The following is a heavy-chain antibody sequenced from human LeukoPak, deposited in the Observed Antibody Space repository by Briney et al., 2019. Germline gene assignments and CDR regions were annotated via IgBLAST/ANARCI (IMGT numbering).Heavy chain of an antibody. D-gene: IGHD5-18*01. CDR2: IWYDGSNK. CDR1: GFTFSTYG. V-gene: IGHV3-33*06. Sequence: GRSLRLSCAASGFTFSTYGMHWVRQAPGKGLEWVAVIWYDGSNKYYADSVKGRFTISRDNSKNTVDLQMNSLRAEDTAVYYCAKILRGYSYGGFDYWGQGTLVPVSS. CDR3: AKILRGYSYGGFDY. J-gene: IGHJ4*02.